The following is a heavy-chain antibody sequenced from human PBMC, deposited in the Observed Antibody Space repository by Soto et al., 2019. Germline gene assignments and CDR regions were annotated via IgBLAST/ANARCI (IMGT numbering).Heavy chain of an antibody. V-gene: IGHV1-2*04. Sequence: ASVKVSCKASGYTFTGYYMHRVRQAPGQGLEWMGWINPNSGGTNYAQKFQGWVTMTRDTSISTAYMELSRLRSDDTAVYYCARARTAAAGFYYYYYGMDGWGKGTKVTV. J-gene: IGHJ6*04. CDR1: GYTFTGYY. CDR3: ARARTAAAGFYYYYYGMDG. D-gene: IGHD6-13*01. CDR2: INPNSGGT.